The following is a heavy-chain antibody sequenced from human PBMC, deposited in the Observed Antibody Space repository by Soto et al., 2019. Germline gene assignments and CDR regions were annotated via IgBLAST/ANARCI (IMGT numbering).Heavy chain of an antibody. J-gene: IGHJ4*02. V-gene: IGHV2-5*02. CDR1: GFSLSTRGVG. CDR2: IYWDGDK. D-gene: IGHD3-22*01. CDR3: AHRLGHYDLSGYYQY. Sequence: QITLKESGPTLVKPTQNLTLTCTVSGFSLSTRGVGVGWIRQPPGKALEWLALIYWDGDKRYSPSLKTRLTITRDTSKNQVVLTMTNIDPVDAATYYCAHRLGHYDLSGYYQYWGQGSLVTVSS.